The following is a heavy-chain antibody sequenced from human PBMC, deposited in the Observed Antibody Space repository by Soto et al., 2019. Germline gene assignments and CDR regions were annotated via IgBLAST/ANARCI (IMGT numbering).Heavy chain of an antibody. Sequence: GGSLRLSCAASGFTVSSNYMSWVRQAPGKGLEWVSVIYSGGSTYYADSVKGRFTISRDNSKNTLYLQMNSLRAEDTAVYYCATIVATRDYYYYMDVWGKGTTVTVSS. J-gene: IGHJ6*03. CDR1: GFTVSSNY. V-gene: IGHV3-66*01. CDR2: IYSGGST. CDR3: ATIVATRDYYYYMDV. D-gene: IGHD5-12*01.